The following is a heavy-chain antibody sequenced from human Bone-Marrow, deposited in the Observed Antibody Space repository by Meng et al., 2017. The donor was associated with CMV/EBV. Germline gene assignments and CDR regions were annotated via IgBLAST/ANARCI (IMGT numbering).Heavy chain of an antibody. CDR1: RYSFTSYW. Sequence: GESLKISCKGSRYSFTSYWIGWVRQMPGKGLEWMGIIFPSDSDTRYSPSFQGQVTISADKSISTAYLQWSSLKASDTAMYYCATSYDFWSASTKGAFDIWGQGTMVT. V-gene: IGHV5-51*01. CDR3: ATSYDFWSASTKGAFDI. D-gene: IGHD3-3*01. CDR2: IFPSDSDT. J-gene: IGHJ3*02.